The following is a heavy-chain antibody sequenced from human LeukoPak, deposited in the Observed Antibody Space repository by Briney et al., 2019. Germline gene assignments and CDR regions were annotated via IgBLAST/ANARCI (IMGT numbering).Heavy chain of an antibody. CDR2: IYSGGST. Sequence: PGGSLRLSCAASGLTVSSNHMSWVRQAPGKGLEWVSVIYSGGSTYYADSVKGRFTISRDNSKNTLYLQMNSLRAEDTAVYYCARTGYANNWFDPWGQGTLVTVSS. J-gene: IGHJ5*02. D-gene: IGHD3-9*01. CDR1: GLTVSSNH. CDR3: ARTGYANNWFDP. V-gene: IGHV3-53*01.